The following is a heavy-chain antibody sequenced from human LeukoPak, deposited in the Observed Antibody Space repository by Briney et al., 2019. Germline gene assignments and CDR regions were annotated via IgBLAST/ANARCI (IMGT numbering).Heavy chain of an antibody. CDR3: ARGYNDNSVFDY. J-gene: IGHJ4*02. Sequence: PGGSLRLSCAASGFTVSSNYMSWVRQAPGKGLEWVSLIYSDGSTYYADSVKGRFTISRDNSKNTLSLQMNSLRAEDTAVYYWARGYNDNSVFDYWGQGTLVTVSS. CDR2: IYSDGST. CDR1: GFTVSSNY. D-gene: IGHD3-22*01. V-gene: IGHV3-66*01.